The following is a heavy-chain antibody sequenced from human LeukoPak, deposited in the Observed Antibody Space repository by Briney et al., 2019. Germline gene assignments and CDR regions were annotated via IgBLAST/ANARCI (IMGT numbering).Heavy chain of an antibody. Sequence: SETLSLTCAVYGGSFSGYYWSWIRQPPGKGLEWIGEINHSGSTNYNPSLKSRVTISVDTSKNQSSLKLSSVTAADTAVYYCARVPFSGNYYLDYWGQGTLVTVSS. CDR1: GGSFSGYY. J-gene: IGHJ4*02. CDR2: INHSGST. V-gene: IGHV4-34*01. D-gene: IGHD5-12*01. CDR3: ARVPFSGNYYLDY.